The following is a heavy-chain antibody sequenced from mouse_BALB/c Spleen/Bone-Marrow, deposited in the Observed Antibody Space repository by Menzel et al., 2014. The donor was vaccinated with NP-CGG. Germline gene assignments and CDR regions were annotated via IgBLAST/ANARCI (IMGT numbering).Heavy chain of an antibody. D-gene: IGHD2-3*01. CDR3: ARRWSGAMDY. Sequence: AQLQQSGPELVKPGASMKISCKASGYSFTACFIHWIKQSHVKSLEWIGRINPYNGATTYNQNFNDKASLTVDKSSSTAYMELHSLTSEDSAVYYCARRWSGAMDYWGQGTSVTVSS. V-gene: IGHV1-37*01. CDR2: INPYNGAT. CDR1: GYSFTACF. J-gene: IGHJ4*01.